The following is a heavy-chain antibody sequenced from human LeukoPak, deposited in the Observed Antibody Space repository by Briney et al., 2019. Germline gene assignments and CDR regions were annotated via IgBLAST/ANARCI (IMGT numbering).Heavy chain of an antibody. D-gene: IGHD3-22*01. CDR3: AKDTSVGITMIVLEY. CDR2: ISGSGGCT. J-gene: IGHJ4*02. Sequence: PGGSLRLSCAASGFTFSDYYMSWIRQAPGKGLEWVSTISGSGGCTYYADSVKGRFTISRDNSKNTLYLQMNSLRAEDTAVYYCAKDTSVGITMIVLEYWGQGTLVTVSS. CDR1: GFTFSDYY. V-gene: IGHV3-23*01.